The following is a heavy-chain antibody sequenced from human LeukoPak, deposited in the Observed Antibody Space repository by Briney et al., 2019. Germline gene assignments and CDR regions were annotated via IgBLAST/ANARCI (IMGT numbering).Heavy chain of an antibody. V-gene: IGHV4-34*01. CDR2: INHRGDT. J-gene: IGHJ4*03. CDR3: ARGPTISETGYFDY. D-gene: IGHD1-1*01. CDR1: GDSLTSHF. Sequence: PSETLSLTCNVSGDSLTSHFWSWIRQTPGKGLEWIAEINHRGDTNYNPSVKSRVTISVDTSKNQFSLKVTSLTAADTAVYFCARGPTISETGYFDYWGQGTLVTVSS.